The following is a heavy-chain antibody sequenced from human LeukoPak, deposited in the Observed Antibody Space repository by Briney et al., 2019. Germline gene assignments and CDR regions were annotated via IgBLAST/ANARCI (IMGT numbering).Heavy chain of an antibody. Sequence: PSETLSLTCTASGGSISNYYWSWIRQPAGKGLEWIGRMYISGSTHYNPSLKSRVTMSADTTKNQFSLKLSSVTAADTAVYYCARDGSYYDRSGPPYYFDYWGQGTLVTVSS. V-gene: IGHV4-4*07. D-gene: IGHD3-22*01. CDR1: GGSISNYY. CDR2: MYISGST. CDR3: ARDGSYYDRSGPPYYFDY. J-gene: IGHJ4*02.